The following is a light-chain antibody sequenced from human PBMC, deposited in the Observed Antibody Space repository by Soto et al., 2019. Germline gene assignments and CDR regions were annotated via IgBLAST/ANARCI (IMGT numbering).Light chain of an antibody. V-gene: IGKV3-11*01. CDR2: DAS. J-gene: IGKJ1*01. CDR3: QQRSNWPPWT. Sequence: EIVLTQSPGTLSLSPGETATLSCRASQSVSSYLAWYQQKPGQAPRLLIYDASNRATGIPARFSGSGSGTDFTLTISSLEPEDFAVYYCQQRSNWPPWTFGQGTKV. CDR1: QSVSSY.